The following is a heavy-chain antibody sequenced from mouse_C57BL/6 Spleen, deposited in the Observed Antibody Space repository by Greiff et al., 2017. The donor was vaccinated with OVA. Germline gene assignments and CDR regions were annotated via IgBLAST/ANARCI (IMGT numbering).Heavy chain of an antibody. CDR2: IDPSDSYT. V-gene: IGHV1-69*01. CDR3: ARTIYYYGSSYVGYFDV. J-gene: IGHJ1*03. Sequence: LQQPGAELVMPGASVKLSCKASGYTFTSYWMHWVKQRPGQGLEWIGEIDPSDSYTNYNQKFKGKSTLTVDKSSSTAYMQLSSLTSEDSAVYYCARTIYYYGSSYVGYFDVWGTGTTVTVSS. CDR1: GYTFTSYW. D-gene: IGHD1-1*01.